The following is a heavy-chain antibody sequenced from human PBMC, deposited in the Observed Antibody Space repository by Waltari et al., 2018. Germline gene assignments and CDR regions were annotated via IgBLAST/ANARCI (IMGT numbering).Heavy chain of an antibody. CDR2: ISSSGRTI. CDR1: GFTFSDYY. V-gene: IGHV3-11*01. CDR3: VRVDPFLMDV. Sequence: VQLVESGGGLVKPGGSLRLSCAASGFTFSDYYMSWVRQAPGKGLEWVSYISSSGRTIDYADSVKGRFTISRDNAKNSLYLQMNNLRAEDAAVYYCVRVDPFLMDVWGNGTTVTVSS. J-gene: IGHJ6*04. D-gene: IGHD3-3*01.